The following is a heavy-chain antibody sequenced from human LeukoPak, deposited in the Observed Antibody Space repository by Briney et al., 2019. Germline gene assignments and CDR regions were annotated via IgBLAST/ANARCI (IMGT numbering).Heavy chain of an antibody. V-gene: IGHV3-53*01. J-gene: IGHJ4*02. CDR3: AKGGSSSSWFSPPFYFDY. D-gene: IGHD6-13*01. Sequence: GGSLRLSCAASGFTVSSNYMSWVRQAPGKGLEWVSVIYSGGSTYYADSVKGRFTISRDNSKNTLYLQMNSLRAEDTAVYYCAKGGSSSSWFSPPFYFDYWGQGTLVTVSS. CDR2: IYSGGST. CDR1: GFTVSSNY.